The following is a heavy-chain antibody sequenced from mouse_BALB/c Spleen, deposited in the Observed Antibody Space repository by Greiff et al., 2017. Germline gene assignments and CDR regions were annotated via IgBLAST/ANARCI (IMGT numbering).Heavy chain of an antibody. CDR1: GYAFSSSL. D-gene: IGHD2-4*01. Sequence: QVQLQQSGPELVKPGASVKISCKASGYAFSSSLMNWVKQRPGQGLEWIGRIYPGDGDTNYNGKFKGKATLTADKSSSTAYMQLSSLTSVDSAVYFCARLGDYAWFAYWGQGTLVTVSA. V-gene: IGHV1-82*01. CDR3: ARLGDYAWFAY. J-gene: IGHJ3*01. CDR2: IYPGDGDT.